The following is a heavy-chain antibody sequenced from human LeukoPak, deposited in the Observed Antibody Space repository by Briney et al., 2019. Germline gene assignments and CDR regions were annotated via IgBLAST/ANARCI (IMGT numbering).Heavy chain of an antibody. D-gene: IGHD3-22*01. CDR1: GGSISSYY. CDR3: ARGRGYYDSSSHRRAAFHI. V-gene: IGHV4-59*01. J-gene: IGHJ3*02. CDR2: IYYSGGT. Sequence: MPSETLSLTCTVAGGSISSYYWSWIRQPPGKGLEWVGYIYYSGGTNYNPSLKSRVTISVDTSKNQFSLKLSSVTAADTAVYYCARGRGYYDSSSHRRAAFHIWGQPTIVTVSS.